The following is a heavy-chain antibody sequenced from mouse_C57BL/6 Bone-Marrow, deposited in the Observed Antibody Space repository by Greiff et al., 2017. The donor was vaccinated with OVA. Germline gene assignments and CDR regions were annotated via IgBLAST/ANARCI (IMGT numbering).Heavy chain of an antibody. J-gene: IGHJ4*01. CDR1: GFTFSSYA. CDR2: ISSGGDYI. Sequence: RVESGEGLVKPGGSLTLSCAASGFTFSSYAMSWVRQTPEKRLEWVAYISSGGDYIYYADTVKGRFTISRDNARNTLYLQMSSLKSEDTAMYYCTRLLDAMDYWGQGTSVTVSS. CDR3: TRLLDAMDY. V-gene: IGHV5-9-1*02. D-gene: IGHD2-1*01.